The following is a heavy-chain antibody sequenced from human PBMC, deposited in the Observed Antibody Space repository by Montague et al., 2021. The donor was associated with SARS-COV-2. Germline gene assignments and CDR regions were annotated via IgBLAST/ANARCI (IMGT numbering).Heavy chain of an antibody. V-gene: IGHV4-4*07. CDR1: GGSISGYY. CDR2: IFVGAST. Sequence: SETLSLTCSVSGGSISGYYWSWVRQAAGKRLEWIGRIFVGASTDYNPSLMSRFSLSGDKSKNQFSLKVTSVTAADTAIYYCARGMAPEGRWFDSWGHRMLVTVSS. D-gene: IGHD1-14*01. J-gene: IGHJ5*01. CDR3: ARGMAPEGRWFDS.